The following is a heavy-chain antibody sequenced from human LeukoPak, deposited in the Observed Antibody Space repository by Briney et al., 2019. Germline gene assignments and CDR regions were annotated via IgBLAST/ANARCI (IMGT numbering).Heavy chain of an antibody. CDR2: ISGSGGST. CDR1: GFTFSSYA. V-gene: IGHV3-23*01. D-gene: IGHD2-21*01. Sequence: GGSLRLSSAASGFTFSSYAMSWVRQAPGKGLEWVSAISGSGGSTYYADSVKGRCTISRDNSKNTLYLQMGSLRAEDMAVYYCATGLVIGPFDYWGQGTLVTVSS. J-gene: IGHJ4*02. CDR3: ATGLVIGPFDY.